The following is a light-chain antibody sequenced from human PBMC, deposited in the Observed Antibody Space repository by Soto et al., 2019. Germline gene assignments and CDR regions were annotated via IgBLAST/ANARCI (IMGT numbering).Light chain of an antibody. CDR3: QLYESTPPT. Sequence: DIVMTQSPDSLAVSLGERATINCKSSQSVLYSSNNKNYLAWYQQRPGQPPKLLIYWASTRESGVPDRFSGSGSGTDFTLPITSLHAETVAVYYCQLYESTPPTFGQGTKLEIK. CDR1: QSVLYSSNNKNY. V-gene: IGKV4-1*01. CDR2: WAS. J-gene: IGKJ2*01.